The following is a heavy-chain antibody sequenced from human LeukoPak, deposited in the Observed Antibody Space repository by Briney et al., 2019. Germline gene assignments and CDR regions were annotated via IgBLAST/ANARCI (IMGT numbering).Heavy chain of an antibody. CDR2: ISYDGSNK. D-gene: IGHD6-13*01. V-gene: IGHV3-30*18. Sequence: GGSLRLSCAASGFTFITYGMHWVRQAPGKGLEWVAVISYDGSNKYYADSVKGRFTISRDNSKNTLYLQMNSLRAEDTAVYYCAKGRIAAAGTFDYWGQGTLVTVSS. CDR1: GFTFITYG. J-gene: IGHJ4*02. CDR3: AKGRIAAAGTFDY.